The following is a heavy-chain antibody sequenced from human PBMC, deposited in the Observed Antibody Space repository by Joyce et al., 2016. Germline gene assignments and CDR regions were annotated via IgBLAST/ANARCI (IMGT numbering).Heavy chain of an antibody. CDR3: ARHSNSYCCYDMDV. CDR1: GFTFTNYA. D-gene: IGHD4-11*01. V-gene: IGHV3-23*01. Sequence: EVQLLESGGGLLQPGGSLRLSCAASGFTFTNYAMTWLRQAPGRRLEWVATITGSGENTYSADCVKGRLTITRDNSKDTQYLQMNSLRAEDTAVNYCARHSNSYCCYDMDVWGQGTTVTVSS. J-gene: IGHJ6*02. CDR2: ITGSGENT.